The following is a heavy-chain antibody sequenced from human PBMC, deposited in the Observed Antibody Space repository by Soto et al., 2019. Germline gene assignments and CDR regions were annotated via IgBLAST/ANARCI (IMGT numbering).Heavy chain of an antibody. CDR2: IYYSGSA. CDR1: GGSISTSSYY. D-gene: IGHD2-21*01. CDR3: AKQNEGGNPAYHFYSYGVDV. J-gene: IGHJ6*02. Sequence: QLQLQESGPGLVKPSETLSLTCTVSGGSISTSSYYWGWIRQSPGKGLEWIGIIYYSGSAYYNPSLKSRVTISVDTSTNQFSLKVSSVTAADTAVYYCAKQNEGGNPAYHFYSYGVDVWGQGTTVTVSS. V-gene: IGHV4-39*01.